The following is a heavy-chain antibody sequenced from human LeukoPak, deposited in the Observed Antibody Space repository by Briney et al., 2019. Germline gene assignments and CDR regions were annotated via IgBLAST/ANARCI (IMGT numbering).Heavy chain of an antibody. J-gene: IGHJ5*02. CDR2: INPTGGST. Sequence: ASVKVSCKASGYTFTSHYMHWVRQAPEKGLEWMGIINPTGGSTSYAQKFQGRVTMTRDTSTSTDYMELRSLRSDDTAVYYCARVHMRMTTVTGRWFDPWGQGTLVTVSS. CDR1: GYTFTSHY. CDR3: ARVHMRMTTVTGRWFDP. V-gene: IGHV1-46*01. D-gene: IGHD4-17*01.